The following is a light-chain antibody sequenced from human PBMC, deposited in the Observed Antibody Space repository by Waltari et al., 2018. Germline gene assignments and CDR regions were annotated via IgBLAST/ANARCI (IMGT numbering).Light chain of an antibody. V-gene: IGKV1-27*01. CDR3: QKYNDVPQP. J-gene: IGKJ4*01. CDR2: AAS. Sequence: DIQMTQSPSSLSASVGDRVTIPCRASQEINNHVAWYKRKPGKLPPLLNYAASTLHSRVPSRFSGSRSGTEFTLTISSLHPEDFATYYCQKYNDVPQPFGGVTKVEIK. CDR1: QEINNH.